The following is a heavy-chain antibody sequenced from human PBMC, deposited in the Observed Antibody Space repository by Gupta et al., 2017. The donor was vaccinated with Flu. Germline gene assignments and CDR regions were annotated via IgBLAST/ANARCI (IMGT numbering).Heavy chain of an antibody. V-gene: IGHV3-7*01. D-gene: IGHD2-21*02. J-gene: IGHJ5*02. CDR3: ARDGWSGGDCYSYWFDP. Sequence: GSEKYYVDSVKGRFTISRDNAKNSLYLQMNSLRAEDTAVYYCARDGWSGGDCYSYWFDPWGQGTLVTVSS. CDR2: GSEK.